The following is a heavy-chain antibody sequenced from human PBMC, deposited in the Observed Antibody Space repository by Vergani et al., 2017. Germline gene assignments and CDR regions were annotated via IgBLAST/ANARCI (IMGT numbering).Heavy chain of an antibody. Sequence: QVQLVQSGAEVKKPGASVKVSCKASGYTFTSYDINWVRQATGQGLEWMGWMNPNSGNTGYAQKFQGRVTMTRNTSISTAYMELSSLRSEDTAVYYCARVEYYSSTSCYAPTHYYYYYGMDVWGQGTTVTVSS. CDR1: GYTFTSYD. V-gene: IGHV1-8*01. CDR3: ARVEYYSSTSCYAPTHYYYYYGMDV. CDR2: MNPNSGNT. J-gene: IGHJ6*02. D-gene: IGHD2-2*01.